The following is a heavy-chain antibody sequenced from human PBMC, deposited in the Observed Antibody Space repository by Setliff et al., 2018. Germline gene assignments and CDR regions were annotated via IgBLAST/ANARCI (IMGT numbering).Heavy chain of an antibody. D-gene: IGHD3-22*01. CDR3: ASLPYYDSSGYSLSYY. CDR2: IYYSGST. J-gene: IGHJ4*02. V-gene: IGHV4-39*01. Sequence: SETLSLTCTVSGGSISSSSYYWGWIRQPPGKGLEWFGSIYYSGSTYYNPSLKSRVTISVDTSKNQFSLKLSSVTAADAAVYYCASLPYYDSSGYSLSYYWGQGTLVTVSS. CDR1: GGSISSSSYY.